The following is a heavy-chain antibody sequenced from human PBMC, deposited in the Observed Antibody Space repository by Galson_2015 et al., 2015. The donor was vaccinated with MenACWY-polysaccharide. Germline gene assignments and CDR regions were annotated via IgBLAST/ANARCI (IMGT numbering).Heavy chain of an antibody. CDR3: ARIIARKYTFADS. J-gene: IGHJ4*02. Sequence: SCKASGYKFTSYDINWVRQATGQGLEWMGWMNPNSGNTGYAQKFQGRVTMTSNSAIMTAYMELSSLRSEDTAVYYCARIIARKYTFADSWGQGTLVTV. CDR1: GYKFTSYD. D-gene: IGHD2-21*01. CDR2: MNPNSGNT. V-gene: IGHV1-8*01.